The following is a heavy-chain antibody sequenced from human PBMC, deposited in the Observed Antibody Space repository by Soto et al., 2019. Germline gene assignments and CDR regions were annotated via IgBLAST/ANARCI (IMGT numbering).Heavy chain of an antibody. CDR3: ASSRLVLDFDY. CDR1: GGSISSYY. Sequence: SLTCTVSGGSISSYYWSWIRQPPGKGLEWIGYIYYSGSTNYNPSLKSRVTISVDTSKNQFSLKLSSVTAADTAVYYCASSRLVLDFDYWGQGTLVTVSS. V-gene: IGHV4-59*01. CDR2: IYYSGST. D-gene: IGHD6-6*01. J-gene: IGHJ4*02.